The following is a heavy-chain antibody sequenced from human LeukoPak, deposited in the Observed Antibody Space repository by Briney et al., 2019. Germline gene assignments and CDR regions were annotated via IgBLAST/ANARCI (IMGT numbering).Heavy chain of an antibody. Sequence: GGSLRLSCAASGFTFSSYGMHWVRQAPGKGLEWVAVISYDGSNKYYADSVKGRFTISRDNSKNTLYLQMNSLRAEDTAVYYCAKDLYYSNYGMGFGPDYWGQGTLVTVSS. D-gene: IGHD4-11*01. CDR1: GFTFSSYG. CDR2: ISYDGSNK. CDR3: AKDLYYSNYGMGFGPDY. J-gene: IGHJ4*02. V-gene: IGHV3-30*18.